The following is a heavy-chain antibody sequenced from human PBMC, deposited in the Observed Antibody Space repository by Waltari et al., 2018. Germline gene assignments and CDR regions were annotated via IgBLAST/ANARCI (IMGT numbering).Heavy chain of an antibody. CDR2: MKQHGSEL. J-gene: IGHJ4*02. Sequence: EVQLVESGGGLVQPGGSLKLACAASGFIFSASWMGWVRQAPGKGLGWGGSMKQHGSELHKVHSVKPRFTIPRYNAKNSLYLQMNSLRVDDTAVYYCARVPVSRPGRFDYWGQGTLVTVSS. CDR3: ARVPVSRPGRFDY. CDR1: GFIFSASW. V-gene: IGHV3-7*01. D-gene: IGHD2-2*01.